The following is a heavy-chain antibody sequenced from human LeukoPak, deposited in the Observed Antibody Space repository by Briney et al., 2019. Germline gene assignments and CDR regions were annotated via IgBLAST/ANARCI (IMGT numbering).Heavy chain of an antibody. CDR2: ISYDGSNK. Sequence: QPGGSLRLSCAASGFTFSSYAMHWVRQAPGKGLEWVAVISYDGSNKYYADSVKGRFTISRDNSKNTLYLQMNSLRAEDTAVYYCARGRATMIVVAPPRDWGQGTLVTVSS. D-gene: IGHD3-22*01. CDR1: GFTFSSYA. V-gene: IGHV3-30-3*01. J-gene: IGHJ4*02. CDR3: ARGRATMIVVAPPRD.